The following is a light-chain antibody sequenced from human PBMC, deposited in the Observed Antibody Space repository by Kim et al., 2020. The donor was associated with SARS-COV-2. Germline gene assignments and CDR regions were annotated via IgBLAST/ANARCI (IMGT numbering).Light chain of an antibody. CDR1: QSINIY. CDR3: QQRNSWPLT. J-gene: IGKJ4*01. Sequence: EIVLTQSPATLSLSPGERATLSCRASQSINIYLAWYQQKRGQAPRLLIYDASNRATGTPARFIGSGSGTDFSLTITSLEPGDFAVYYCQQRNSWPLTFGGGTTVDIK. CDR2: DAS. V-gene: IGKV3-11*01.